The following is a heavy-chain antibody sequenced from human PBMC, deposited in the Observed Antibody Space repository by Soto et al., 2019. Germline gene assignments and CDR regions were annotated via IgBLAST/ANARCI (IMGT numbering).Heavy chain of an antibody. Sequence: QGLEWMGIINPSGGSTSYAQKFQGRVTMTRDTSTRTVYMELSSLRSEDTVVYYCAGDMSTGGGWSYLDVWGKGTTVTVSS. J-gene: IGHJ6*03. CDR3: AGDMSTGGGWSYLDV. CDR2: INPSGGST. V-gene: IGHV1-46*01. D-gene: IGHD6-19*01.